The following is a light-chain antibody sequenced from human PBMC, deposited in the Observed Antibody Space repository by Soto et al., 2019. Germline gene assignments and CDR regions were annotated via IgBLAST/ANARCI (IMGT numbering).Light chain of an antibody. CDR2: RNS. CDR1: QSLVGSDGVTY. V-gene: IGKV2-24*01. CDR3: MQYNDLPHT. Sequence: IVMTQTPLSSRVILGQPASISCRSSQSLVGSDGVTYLTWLQQRPGQPPRLLIYRNSARFLGAPDRFRGSGAGTDFTLDISRVEPEDVGIYYCMQYNDLPHTFGQGTKLEIE. J-gene: IGKJ2*01.